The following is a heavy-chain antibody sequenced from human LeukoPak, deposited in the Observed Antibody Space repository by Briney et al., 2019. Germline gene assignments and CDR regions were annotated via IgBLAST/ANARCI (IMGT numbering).Heavy chain of an antibody. Sequence: SETLSLTCTVSGGSISSYHWSWIRQPPGKGLEWIGYIYYSGSTNYNPSLKSRVTISVDTSKNQFSLKLSSVTAADTAVYYCARVPPIDAFDIWGKGTMVTVSS. CDR1: GGSISSYH. CDR3: ARVPPIDAFDI. CDR2: IYYSGST. V-gene: IGHV4-59*01. J-gene: IGHJ3*02.